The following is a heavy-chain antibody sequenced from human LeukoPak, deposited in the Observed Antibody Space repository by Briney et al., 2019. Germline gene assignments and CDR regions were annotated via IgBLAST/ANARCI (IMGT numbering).Heavy chain of an antibody. CDR1: GYTFNSYA. Sequence: GGSLRLSCAASGYTFNSYAMSWVRQAPGKGLEWVSAISGSGGSTYYADSVKGRFTISRDNSKNTLYLQMNSLRPEDTAVYYCAREKGAVAGTGEFDYWGQGTLVTVSS. J-gene: IGHJ4*02. CDR2: ISGSGGST. CDR3: AREKGAVAGTGEFDY. V-gene: IGHV3-23*01. D-gene: IGHD6-19*01.